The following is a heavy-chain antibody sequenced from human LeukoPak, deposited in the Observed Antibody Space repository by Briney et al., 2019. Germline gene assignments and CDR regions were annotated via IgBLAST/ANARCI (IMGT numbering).Heavy chain of an antibody. V-gene: IGHV1-2*02. D-gene: IGHD5-18*01. J-gene: IGHJ4*02. CDR2: INPNSSGT. CDR3: ARQRESYTPFDY. Sequence: ASVKVSCKASGYTFTGYYMHWVRQAPGQGLEWMGWINPNSSGTNYAQKFQGRVTMTRDTSISTAYMELSRLRSDDTAVYYCARQRESYTPFDYWGQGTLVTVSS. CDR1: GYTFTGYY.